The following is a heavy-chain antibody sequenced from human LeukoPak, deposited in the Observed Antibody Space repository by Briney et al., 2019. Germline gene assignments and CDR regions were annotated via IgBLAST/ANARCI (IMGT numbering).Heavy chain of an antibody. D-gene: IGHD4-23*01. CDR2: IYHSGST. CDR3: ARVVETGTHYFDY. J-gene: IGHJ4*02. V-gene: IGHV4-30-2*01. Sequence: SETLSLTCAVSGGSISSGGYSWSWIRQPPGKGLEWIGYIYHSGSTYYNPSLKSRVTISVDRSKNQFSLKLSSVTAADTAVYYCARVVETGTHYFDYWGQGTLVTVSS. CDR1: GGSISSGGYS.